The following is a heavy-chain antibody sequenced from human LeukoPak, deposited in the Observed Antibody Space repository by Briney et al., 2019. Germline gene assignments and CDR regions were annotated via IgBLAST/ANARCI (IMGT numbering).Heavy chain of an antibody. Sequence: PGGSLRLSCAASGFTSSSYAMSWVRQGPGKGLEWVSAISGSGGSTYYADSVKGRFTISRDNSKNTLYLQMNSLRAEDTAVYYCAKESTFGGVIGRSFFDYWGQGTLVTVSS. CDR1: GFTSSSYA. D-gene: IGHD3-16*02. V-gene: IGHV3-23*01. J-gene: IGHJ4*02. CDR2: ISGSGGST. CDR3: AKESTFGGVIGRSFFDY.